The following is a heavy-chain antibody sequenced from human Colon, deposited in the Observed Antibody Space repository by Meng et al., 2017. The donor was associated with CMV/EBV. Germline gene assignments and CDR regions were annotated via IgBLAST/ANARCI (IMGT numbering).Heavy chain of an antibody. V-gene: IGHV1-8*01. CDR3: ARGNSWFVY. J-gene: IGHJ4*02. CDR1: GYSFASYD. D-gene: IGHD3-10*01. Sequence: QVQLVQSGAEVKKPGASVKVSCKASGYSFASYDLNWVRPTDGQGLEWVAWMDPGSGNSTHAQRLQGRITLTRDTSTTTAYMELTNLRSEDTAVYFCARGNSWFVYWGQGTLVTVSS. CDR2: MDPGSGNS.